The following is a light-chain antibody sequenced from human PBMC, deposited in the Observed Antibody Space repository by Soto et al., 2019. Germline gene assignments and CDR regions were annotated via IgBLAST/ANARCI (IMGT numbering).Light chain of an antibody. CDR3: SSFTPSTTLV. J-gene: IGLJ2*01. CDR1: TSDIGAYNF. Sequence: QSALTQPASVSGSPGQSIAVSCTGTTSDIGAYNFVSWYQHYPGKAPQLIIYQVNNRPSGVSDRFSGSKSGNTASLTISGLQAEDEADYYCSSFTPSTTLVFGGGTKLTVL. CDR2: QVN. V-gene: IGLV2-14*01.